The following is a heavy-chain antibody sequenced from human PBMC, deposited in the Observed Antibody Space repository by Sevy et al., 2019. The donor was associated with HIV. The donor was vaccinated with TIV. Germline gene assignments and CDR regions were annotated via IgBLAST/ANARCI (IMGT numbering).Heavy chain of an antibody. V-gene: IGHV3-7*03. CDR3: ARSEWLRLDYFDY. CDR1: GFTFSSYW. D-gene: IGHD5-12*01. J-gene: IGHJ4*02. CDR2: IKQDGSEK. Sequence: GGSLRLSCAASGFTFSSYWMSWVRQAPGKGLEWVANIKQDGSEKYYVDSVKGRFTISRDNAKNSLYLQMNSLRAEETAVYYCARSEWLRLDYFDYWGQGTLVTVSS.